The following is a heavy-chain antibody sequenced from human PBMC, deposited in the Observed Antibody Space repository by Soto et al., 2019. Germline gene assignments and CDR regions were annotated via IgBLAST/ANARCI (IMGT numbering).Heavy chain of an antibody. CDR1: GYKFINHY. D-gene: IGHD3-22*01. Sequence: ASVKVSCKASGYKFINHYMHWVRQVPGVGLEWMGIINANGGGTDYSQKFQGRVTMTRDTSANTVHMELSSLRFEDTAVYYCARGSHYYDTRPRSEYFQHWGKGTLVTVSS. V-gene: IGHV1-46*01. CDR3: ARGSHYYDTRPRSEYFQH. J-gene: IGHJ1*01. CDR2: INANGGGT.